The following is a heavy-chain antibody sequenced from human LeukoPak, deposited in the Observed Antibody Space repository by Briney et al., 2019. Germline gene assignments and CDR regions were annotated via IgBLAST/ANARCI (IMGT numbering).Heavy chain of an antibody. CDR1: GFTFSSYA. V-gene: IGHV3-30-3*01. Sequence: GGSLRLSRAASGFTFSSYAMHWVRQAPGKGLEWVAVISYDGSNKYYADSVKGRFTISRDNSKNTLYLQMNSLRAEDTAVYYCGREPDYWGQGTLVTVSS. CDR2: ISYDGSNK. CDR3: GREPDY. J-gene: IGHJ4*01.